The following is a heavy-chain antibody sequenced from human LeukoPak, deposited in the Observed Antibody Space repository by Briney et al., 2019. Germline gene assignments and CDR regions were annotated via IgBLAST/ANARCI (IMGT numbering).Heavy chain of an antibody. J-gene: IGHJ4*02. D-gene: IGHD5-18*01. CDR2: IKQDGSEK. V-gene: IGHV3-7*01. CDR1: GFTVSSNY. CDR3: ARESAMVWAIDY. Sequence: PGGSLRLSCAASGFTVSSNYMSWVRQAPGKGLEWVANIKQDGSEKYYVDSVKGRFTISRDNAKNSLYLQMNSLRAEDTAVYYCARESAMVWAIDYWGQGTLVTVSS.